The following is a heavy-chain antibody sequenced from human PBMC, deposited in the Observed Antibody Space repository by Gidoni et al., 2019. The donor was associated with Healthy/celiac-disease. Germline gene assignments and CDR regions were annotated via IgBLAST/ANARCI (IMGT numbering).Heavy chain of an antibody. D-gene: IGHD5-12*01. CDR2: ISYDGSNK. CDR3: ASTTEDGWLRPFDY. Sequence: QVQLVESGGGVVQPGRSLRLSCAASGFPFRSYAMHWVRQAPGKGLEWVAVISYDGSNKYYADSVKGRFTISRDNSKNTLYLQMNSLRAEDTAVYYCASTTEDGWLRPFDYWGQGTLVTVSS. V-gene: IGHV3-30-3*01. J-gene: IGHJ4*02. CDR1: GFPFRSYA.